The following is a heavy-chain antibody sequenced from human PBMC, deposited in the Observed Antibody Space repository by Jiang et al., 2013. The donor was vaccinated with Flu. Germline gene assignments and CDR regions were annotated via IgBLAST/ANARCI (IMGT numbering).Heavy chain of an antibody. Sequence: GAEVKKPGESLRISCKGSGYSFTSYWISWVRQMPGKGLEWMGRIDPSDSYTNYSPSFRGHVTISADKSISTAYLQWSSLKASDTAMYYCARHKSYSSSWYRFDYWGQGTLVTVSS. CDR2: IDPSDSYT. D-gene: IGHD6-13*01. V-gene: IGHV5-10-1*01. J-gene: IGHJ4*02. CDR1: GYSFTSYW. CDR3: ARHKSYSSSWYRFDY.